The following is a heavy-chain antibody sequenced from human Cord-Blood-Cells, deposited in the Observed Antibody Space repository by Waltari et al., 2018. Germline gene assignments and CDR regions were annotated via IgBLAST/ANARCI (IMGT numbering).Heavy chain of an antibody. Sequence: QVQLVQSGAEVKKPGASVKVSCKASGYTFTSYGISWVRQAPGQGLEWMGWISAYNGNTNYAQKLRGRVTMTTDTSRSTAYMELRSLRSDDTAVYYCGRDEAGGGSYYYYYYGMDVWGQGTTVTVSS. V-gene: IGHV1-18*01. CDR3: GRDEAGGGSYYYYYYGMDV. J-gene: IGHJ6*02. CDR1: GYTFTSYG. CDR2: ISAYNGNT. D-gene: IGHD1-26*01.